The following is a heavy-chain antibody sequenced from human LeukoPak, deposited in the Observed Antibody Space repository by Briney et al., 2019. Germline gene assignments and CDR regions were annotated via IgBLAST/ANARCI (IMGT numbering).Heavy chain of an antibody. V-gene: IGHV3-23*01. J-gene: IGHJ4*02. Sequence: PGGSLRLSCAASGFTFAKYAMSWVRQAPGKGLEWVSGVSGSGGFTYYADSVKGRFTISRDNSKNTLYMQMSSLRAEDTASYYCAKDPYSDFWSGYYFFDYWGQGTLATVSS. CDR2: VSGSGGFT. D-gene: IGHD3-3*01. CDR3: AKDPYSDFWSGYYFFDY. CDR1: GFTFAKYA.